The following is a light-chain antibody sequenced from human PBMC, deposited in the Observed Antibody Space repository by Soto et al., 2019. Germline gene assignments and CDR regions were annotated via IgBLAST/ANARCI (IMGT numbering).Light chain of an antibody. Sequence: LVLTQSPGTLSLSPGEGATLSCRASQSLTNTFLTWYQHKPGQAPRLLIYGVFSRATGVPDRFSGSGSGTDSTLSISRLEPEDSAVYFCQQYAFSPRTFGQGTKVEVK. CDR2: GVF. J-gene: IGKJ1*01. CDR1: QSLTNTF. CDR3: QQYAFSPRT. V-gene: IGKV3-20*01.